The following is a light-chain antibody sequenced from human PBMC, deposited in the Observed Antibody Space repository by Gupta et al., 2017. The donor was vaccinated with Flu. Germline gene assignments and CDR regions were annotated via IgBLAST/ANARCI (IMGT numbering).Light chain of an antibody. V-gene: IGLV3-1*01. CDR2: QYS. J-gene: IGLJ3*02. Sequence: SSSLPQPPSVSVSPGQTASITCSGDKLGEKYAFWYQQKPGQSPMLVIYQYSKRPAAIPERFSGYNSGNTATLTIRGTQARDEAGYYCQAGDSGIVVFGGGTKLTVL. CDR3: QAGDSGIVV. CDR1: KLGEKY.